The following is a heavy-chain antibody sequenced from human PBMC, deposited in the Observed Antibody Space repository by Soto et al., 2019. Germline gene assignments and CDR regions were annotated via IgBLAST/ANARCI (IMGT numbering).Heavy chain of an antibody. Sequence: GGSLRLSCAASGFTFDDYAMHWVRQAPGKGLEWVSGISWNSGSIGYADSVKGRFTISRDNAKNSLYLQMNSLRAEDTALYYCAKLFWSGYYMGPWGQGTLVTVSS. CDR2: ISWNSGSI. D-gene: IGHD3-3*01. V-gene: IGHV3-9*01. CDR3: AKLFWSGYYMGP. CDR1: GFTFDDYA. J-gene: IGHJ5*02.